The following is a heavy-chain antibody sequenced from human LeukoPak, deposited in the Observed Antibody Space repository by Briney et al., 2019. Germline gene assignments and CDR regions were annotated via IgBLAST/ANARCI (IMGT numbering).Heavy chain of an antibody. V-gene: IGHV1-8*03. CDR1: GYTFTSYD. D-gene: IGHD1-26*01. CDR2: VNPNSGNT. Sequence: ASVKVSCKASGYTFTSYDIHWVRQASGKGLEWMGWVNPNSGNTGYAQKFQGRVTITRNTSISTAYMELSSLRSEDTAVYYCARGLGGSYYWTYYYYYYMDVWGKGTTVTVSS. CDR3: ARGLGGSYYWTYYYYYYMDV. J-gene: IGHJ6*03.